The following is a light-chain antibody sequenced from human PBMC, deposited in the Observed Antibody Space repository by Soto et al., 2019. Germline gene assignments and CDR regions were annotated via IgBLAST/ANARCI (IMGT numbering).Light chain of an antibody. Sequence: DIQMTQSPSSLSASVGDRVTITCRASQGISNYLAWYQQKPGKVPKLLIYATSTLHSGVPSRFSGSRSGTAFTLTISCLQPEDVATYYCQKYNSAPLTFGGGTRVEI. CDR1: QGISNY. CDR3: QKYNSAPLT. V-gene: IGKV1-27*01. CDR2: ATS. J-gene: IGKJ4*01.